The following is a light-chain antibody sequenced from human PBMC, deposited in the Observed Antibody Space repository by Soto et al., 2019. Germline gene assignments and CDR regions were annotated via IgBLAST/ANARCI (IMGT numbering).Light chain of an antibody. CDR3: QQRSNWPHT. Sequence: EIVLTQSPGTLSLSPGERATLSCRASQSISSPYLAWYQQKPGQAPRLLIDGASSRATGIPARFSGSGSGTDFTLTISSLEPEDFAVYYCQQRSNWPHTFGGGTKVDIK. J-gene: IGKJ4*01. CDR2: GAS. CDR1: QSISSPY. V-gene: IGKV3-11*01.